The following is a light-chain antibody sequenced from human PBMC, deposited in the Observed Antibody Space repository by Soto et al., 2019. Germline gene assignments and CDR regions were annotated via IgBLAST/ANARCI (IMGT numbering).Light chain of an antibody. CDR2: DVS. Sequence: QSALTQPASVSGSPGQSITISCTGTSSDVGGYNYVSWYQQHPGKAPKFMIYDVSNRPSGVSNRFSGSKSGNTASLTISGLQAEDEADYYCSSYTSSSTLDVFGTETKLTVL. V-gene: IGLV2-14*01. J-gene: IGLJ1*01. CDR1: SSDVGGYNY. CDR3: SSYTSSSTLDV.